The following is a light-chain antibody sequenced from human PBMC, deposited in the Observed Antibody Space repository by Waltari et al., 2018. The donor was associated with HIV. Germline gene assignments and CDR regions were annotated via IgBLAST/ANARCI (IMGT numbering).Light chain of an antibody. Sequence: VLTQSPGTLSVSPGDRATLSCRASQRIDTTSLSWYKQKPGQAPRLVIYGASTRASGIPPRFSGSGSGTDFTLTISSLQPEDFASYYCLQDYNLPGAFGQGTRVEIK. CDR2: GAS. CDR1: QRIDTTS. CDR3: LQDYNLPGA. V-gene: IGKV3D-7*01. J-gene: IGKJ1*01.